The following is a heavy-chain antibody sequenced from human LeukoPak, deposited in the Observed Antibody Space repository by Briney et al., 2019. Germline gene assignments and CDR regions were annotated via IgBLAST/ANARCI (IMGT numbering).Heavy chain of an antibody. Sequence: QPGRSLRLSCAASGFTFDDYAMHWVRQAPGKGLEWVPGISWNGDTIDYADSVKGRFTISRDNAKNSLYLQMNSLRAEDTALYYCAKTLAGPFEYFQHWGQGTPVTVSS. V-gene: IGHV3-9*01. CDR1: GFTFDDYA. CDR3: AKTLAGPFEYFQH. D-gene: IGHD6-19*01. J-gene: IGHJ1*01. CDR2: ISWNGDTI.